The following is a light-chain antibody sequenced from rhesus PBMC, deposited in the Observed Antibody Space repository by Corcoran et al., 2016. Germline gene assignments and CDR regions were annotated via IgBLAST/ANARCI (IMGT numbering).Light chain of an antibody. CDR3: AQVVAFPYS. CDR2: WVS. V-gene: IGKV2-72*02. CDR1: QSLLHSNGNTY. J-gene: IGKJ2*01. Sequence: DIVMTQTPLSLSITPGEPASLSCRSSQSLLHSNGNTYLHWFLQKPGQSLQLLIYWVSNRASGVPDRISGNGSGTDFTLKISKVETEDVGVYYCAQVVAFPYSFGQGTKVEIK.